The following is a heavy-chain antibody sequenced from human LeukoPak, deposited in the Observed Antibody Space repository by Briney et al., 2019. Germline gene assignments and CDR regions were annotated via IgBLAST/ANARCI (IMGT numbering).Heavy chain of an antibody. V-gene: IGHV1-18*01. CDR1: GGTFSSYA. CDR2: ISAYNGNT. Sequence: ASVKVSCKASGGTFSSYAISWVRQAPGQGLERMGWISAYNGNTNYAQKLQGRVTMTTDTSTSTAYMELRSLRSDDTAVYYCARVLRSIAVAGKGDYWGQGTLVTVSS. CDR3: ARVLRSIAVAGKGDY. J-gene: IGHJ4*02. D-gene: IGHD6-19*01.